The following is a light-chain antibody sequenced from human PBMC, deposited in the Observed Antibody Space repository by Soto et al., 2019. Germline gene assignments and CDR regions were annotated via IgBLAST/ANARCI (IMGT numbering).Light chain of an antibody. CDR3: QQTYTLPRT. CDR2: TTS. J-gene: IGKJ1*01. Sequence: DIQMTHSPSSLSASVGDRVTIACRASQTVSKFVNWYQQKPGKVPTLLIFTTSTLHSGVPSRFSGNGSGTEFTLTINGLQPEHFATYYCQQTYTLPRTFAQGTKVDIK. CDR1: QTVSKF. V-gene: IGKV1-39*01.